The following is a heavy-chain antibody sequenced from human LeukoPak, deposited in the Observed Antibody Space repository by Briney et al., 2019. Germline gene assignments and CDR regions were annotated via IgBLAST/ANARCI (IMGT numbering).Heavy chain of an antibody. V-gene: IGHV3-33*01. J-gene: IGHJ4*02. Sequence: GGTLRLSCAVSGFSFSDYGMHWVRQAPGTGLEWVAVKWYDGSNKYYAYSVGGRFTISRDNSKSTLYLQMNSLRAEDTAVYYCARTRYNSGGGDYWGQGTPVTVS. D-gene: IGHD6-19*01. CDR2: KWYDGSNK. CDR1: GFSFSDYG. CDR3: ARTRYNSGGGDY.